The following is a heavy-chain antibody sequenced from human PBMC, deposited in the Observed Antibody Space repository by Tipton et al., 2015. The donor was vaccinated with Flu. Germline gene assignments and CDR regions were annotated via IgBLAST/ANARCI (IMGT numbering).Heavy chain of an antibody. V-gene: IGHV4-61*05. D-gene: IGHD1-26*01. J-gene: IGHJ1*01. CDR1: GGSISSSSYY. CDR2: IYYSGST. CDR3: ARYGTYDGSRYFQH. Sequence: TLSLTCTVSGGSISSSSYYWGWIRQPPGKGLEWIGYIYYSGSTNYNPSLKSRVTISVDTSKNQFSLKLSSVTAADTAVYYCARYGTYDGSRYFQHWGQSTLVTVSS.